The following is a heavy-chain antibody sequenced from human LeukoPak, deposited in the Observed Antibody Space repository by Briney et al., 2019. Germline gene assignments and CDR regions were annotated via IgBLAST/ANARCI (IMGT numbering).Heavy chain of an antibody. CDR2: INAGNGNT. D-gene: IGHD3-22*01. Sequence: ASVKVSCKASGYTFTSYAMHWVRQAPGQRLEWMGWINAGNGNTKYSQEFQGRVTITRDTSASTAYMELSSLRCEDMAVYYCAKGGRIVVITTGVIDYWGQGTLVTVSS. CDR3: AKGGRIVVITTGVIDY. CDR1: GYTFTSYA. J-gene: IGHJ4*02. V-gene: IGHV1-3*03.